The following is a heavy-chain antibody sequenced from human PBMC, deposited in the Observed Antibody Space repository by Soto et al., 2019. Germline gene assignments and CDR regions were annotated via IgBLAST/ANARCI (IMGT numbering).Heavy chain of an antibody. V-gene: IGHV2-70*12. D-gene: IGHD1-26*01. Sequence: GSGPTLVNPTQTLTLTCTFSGFSLSTSGMCVSWIRQPPGKALEWLARIDWDDDKYYSTSLKTRLTISKDTSKNQVVLTMTNMDPVDTATYYCAHRQGARVGATTYVWFDPWGQGTLVTVSS. CDR1: GFSLSTSGMC. J-gene: IGHJ5*02. CDR3: AHRQGARVGATTYVWFDP. CDR2: IDWDDDK.